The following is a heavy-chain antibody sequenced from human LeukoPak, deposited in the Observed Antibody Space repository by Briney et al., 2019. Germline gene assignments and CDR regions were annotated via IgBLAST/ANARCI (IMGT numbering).Heavy chain of an antibody. CDR2: ISAYNGNT. CDR3: ARCLLGEGDFDY. V-gene: IGHV1-18*01. CDR1: GYTFTSYG. J-gene: IGHJ4*02. D-gene: IGHD1-26*01. Sequence: ASVKVSCKASGYTFTSYGISWVRQTPGQGLEWMGWISAYNGNTNYAQKLHGRVTMTTDTSTSTAYMELRSLRSDDTAVYYCARCLLGEGDFDYWGQGTLVTVSS.